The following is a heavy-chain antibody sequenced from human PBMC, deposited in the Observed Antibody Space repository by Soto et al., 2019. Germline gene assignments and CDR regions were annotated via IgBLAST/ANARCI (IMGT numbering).Heavy chain of an antibody. J-gene: IGHJ6*02. CDR3: ARAGLGDSSSGFSSYYNGMDV. CDR2: ISAYNGNT. CDR1: GYTFTSYG. D-gene: IGHD6-13*01. V-gene: IGHV1-18*04. Sequence: ASVKVSCKASGYTFTSYGISWVRQAPGQGLEWMGWISAYNGNTNYAQKLQGRVTMTTATSKSTAYTELRSLGSDDTAVYYGARAGLGDSSSGFSSYYNGMDVWGQRNTGTVAS.